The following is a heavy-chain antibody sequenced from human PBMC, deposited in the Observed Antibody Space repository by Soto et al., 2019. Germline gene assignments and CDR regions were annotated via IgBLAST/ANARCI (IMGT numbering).Heavy chain of an antibody. CDR3: AKDGVNRGYCSGGSCWLDY. CDR1: GFTFSRYA. CDR2: ISGSGGST. Sequence: PGGSLRLSCAASGFTFSRYAMSWVRQAPGKGLEWVSAISGSGGSTYYADSVKGRFTLSRDNSKNTLYLQMNSLRAEDTAVYYCAKDGVNRGYCSGGSCWLDYWGQGTLVTVSS. V-gene: IGHV3-23*01. D-gene: IGHD2-15*01. J-gene: IGHJ4*02.